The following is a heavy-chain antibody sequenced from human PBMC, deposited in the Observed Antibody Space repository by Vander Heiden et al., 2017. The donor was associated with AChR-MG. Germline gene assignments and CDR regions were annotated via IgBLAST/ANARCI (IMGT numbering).Heavy chain of an antibody. D-gene: IGHD5-12*01. CDR1: GGSFSGYY. CDR3: ARVLARTGWLRWYFDY. Sequence: QVQLQQWGAGLLKPSETLSLTCAVYGGSFSGYYWSWIRQPPGKGLEWIGEINHSGSTNYNPSLKSRVTISVDTSKNQFSLKLSSVTAADTAVYYCARVLARTGWLRWYFDYWGQGTLVTVSS. CDR2: INHSGST. J-gene: IGHJ4*02. V-gene: IGHV4-34*01.